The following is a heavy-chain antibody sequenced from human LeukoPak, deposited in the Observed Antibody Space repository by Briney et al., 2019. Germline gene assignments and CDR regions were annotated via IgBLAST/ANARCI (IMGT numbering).Heavy chain of an antibody. CDR3: ARAGSIQIYYFDY. D-gene: IGHD5-18*01. V-gene: IGHV3-21*01. Sequence: GGSLRLSCAASGFTFCSYSMNWVRQAPGKGLEWVSSISSSSSYIYYADSVKGRFTISRDNAKNSLYLQMNSLRAEDTAVYYCARAGSIQIYYFDYWGQGTLVTVSS. CDR2: ISSSSSYI. CDR1: GFTFCSYS. J-gene: IGHJ4*02.